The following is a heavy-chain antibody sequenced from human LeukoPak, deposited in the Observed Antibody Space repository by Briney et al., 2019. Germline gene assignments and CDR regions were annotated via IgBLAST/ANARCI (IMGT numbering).Heavy chain of an antibody. Sequence: KAGGSLRLSCAASGFTFSSYSMNWVRQAPGKGLEWVSSITSSSSYIYYADSVKGRFTISRDNAKNSLYLQMNSLRAEDTAVYYCARDYNSDSSGYGRYPPLWGQGTLVTVSS. V-gene: IGHV3-21*01. CDR1: GFTFSSYS. D-gene: IGHD3-22*01. J-gene: IGHJ4*02. CDR2: ITSSSSYI. CDR3: ARDYNSDSSGYGRYPPL.